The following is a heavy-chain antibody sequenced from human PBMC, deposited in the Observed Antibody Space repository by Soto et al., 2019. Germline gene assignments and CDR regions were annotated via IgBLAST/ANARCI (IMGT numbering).Heavy chain of an antibody. CDR2: INAGNGNT. J-gene: IGHJ4*02. CDR1: GYTFTSYA. Sequence: QVQLVQSGAEVKKPGASVKVSCKASGYTFTSYAMHWVRQAPGQRLEWMGWINAGNGNTKYSQKFQGRVTITRDTSASTADMELSSLRSEDTAVYYCARTGYSSSWIPLDYWGQGTLVTVSS. V-gene: IGHV1-3*01. CDR3: ARTGYSSSWIPLDY. D-gene: IGHD6-13*01.